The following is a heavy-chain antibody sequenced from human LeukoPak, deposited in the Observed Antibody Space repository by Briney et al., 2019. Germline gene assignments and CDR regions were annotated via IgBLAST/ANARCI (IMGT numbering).Heavy chain of an antibody. CDR2: ISGGGDIT. CDR1: DFTFTTYA. V-gene: IGHV3-23*01. J-gene: IGHJ4*02. CDR3: AKASSLLRGPMVIYYFDF. D-gene: IGHD2-21*01. Sequence: GGSLRPSCAASDFTFTTYAMTWVRQAPGKGLEWVSSISGGGDITYYTDSVKGRFTISRDNSKNTLYMEMKSLRAEDTAVYYCAKASSLLRGPMVIYYFDFWGQGTLVTVSS.